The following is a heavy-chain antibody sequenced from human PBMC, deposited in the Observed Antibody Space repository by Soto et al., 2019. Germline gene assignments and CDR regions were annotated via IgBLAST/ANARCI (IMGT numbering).Heavy chain of an antibody. CDR2: IYYSGST. J-gene: IGHJ4*02. CDR3: ARRYGGNLDY. D-gene: IGHD1-26*01. Sequence: SETLSLTCTVSGPSISSSNYYWAWIRQPPGKGLEWIGYIYYSGSTNYNPSLKSRVTISVDTSKNQFSLKLSSVTAADTAVYYCARRYGGNLDYWGQGTLVTVSS. V-gene: IGHV4-61*05. CDR1: GPSISSSNYY.